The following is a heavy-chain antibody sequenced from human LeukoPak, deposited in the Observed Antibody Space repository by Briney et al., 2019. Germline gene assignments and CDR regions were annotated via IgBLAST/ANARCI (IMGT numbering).Heavy chain of an antibody. Sequence: GGSLSLSCAASGFTVSSNYMSWVRQAPGRGLEWVSVIYTGGSTYYADSVKGRFTISRDNSKNTLYLQMNSLRAEDTAVYYCARDLGRYDSNQGPLDAFVIWGERTKVTVSS. J-gene: IGHJ3*02. CDR2: IYTGGST. D-gene: IGHD3-22*01. CDR3: ARDLGRYDSNQGPLDAFVI. CDR1: GFTVSSNY. V-gene: IGHV3-53*01.